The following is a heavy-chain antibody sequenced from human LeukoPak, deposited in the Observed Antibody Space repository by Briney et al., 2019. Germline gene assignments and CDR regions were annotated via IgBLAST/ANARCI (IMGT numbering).Heavy chain of an antibody. J-gene: IGHJ4*02. V-gene: IGHV4-59*01. D-gene: IGHD3-10*01. CDR3: ARSGSGSYLSLDY. CDR2: IYYSGST. Sequence: SETLSLTCTVSGGSISSYYWSWIRQPPGRGLEWIGYIYYSGSTNYNPSLKSRVTISVDTSKNQFSLKPSTVTAADTAVYYCARSGSGSYLSLDYWGQGTLVTVSS. CDR1: GGSISSYY.